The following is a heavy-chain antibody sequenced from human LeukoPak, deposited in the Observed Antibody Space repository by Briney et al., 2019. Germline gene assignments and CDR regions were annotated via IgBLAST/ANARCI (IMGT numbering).Heavy chain of an antibody. J-gene: IGHJ4*02. D-gene: IGHD2-2*01. CDR2: IYPGDSDT. CDR1: GYSFTSYW. V-gene: IGHV5-51*01. CDR3: ARHRSDCSSTTCSPPEVDY. Sequence: GESLKISCKGSGYSFTSYWIGWVRQMPGKGLEWMGIIYPGDSDTRYSPSFQGQVTISADKSISTAYLQWSSLKASDTAMYYCARHRSDCSSTTCSPPEVDYWGQGTLVTVSS.